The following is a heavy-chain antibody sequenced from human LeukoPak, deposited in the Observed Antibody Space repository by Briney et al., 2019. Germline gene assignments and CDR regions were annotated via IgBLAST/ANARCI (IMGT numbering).Heavy chain of an antibody. D-gene: IGHD3-16*01. CDR1: GFTFSSYG. CDR2: IWYDGSNK. CDR3: AREFGALLYYFDY. V-gene: IGHV3-33*01. J-gene: IGHJ4*02. Sequence: GRSLRLSCAASGFTFSSYGMHWVRQAPGKGLEWVAVIWYDGSNKYYADSVKGRFTISRDNSKNTLYLQMNSLRAEDTAVYYCAREFGALLYYFDYWGQGTLVTVSS.